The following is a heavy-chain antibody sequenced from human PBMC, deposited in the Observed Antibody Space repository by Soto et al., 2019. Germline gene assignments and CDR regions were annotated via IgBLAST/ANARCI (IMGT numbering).Heavy chain of an antibody. CDR3: ARDQASRVDP. CDR2: IRDSGST. J-gene: IGHJ5*02. Sequence: PSSPLSLTCTFSGGSISSGDYYWSWIRQPPGKVLEWSGYIRDSGSTYYNPSVKSRVTISVDTSKNQFSLKLSSVTAADTAVYYCARDQASRVDPWGQGTLVTVSS. V-gene: IGHV4-30-4*01. CDR1: GGSISSGDYY.